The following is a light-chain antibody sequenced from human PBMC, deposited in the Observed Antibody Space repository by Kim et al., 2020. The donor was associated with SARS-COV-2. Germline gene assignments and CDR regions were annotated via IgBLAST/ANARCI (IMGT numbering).Light chain of an antibody. V-gene: IGLV2-11*01. J-gene: IGLJ2*01. CDR2: DVD. CDR1: SSDVGSYEY. Sequence: QSALTQPRSVSGSPGQSVTISCAGTSSDVGSYEYVSWYQQHPGKAPKLMIYDVDKRPSGVPDRFSGSKSGNTASLTVSGLQAEDEADYYCCSYAGSYTFVVFGGGTQLTVL. CDR3: CSYAGSYTFVV.